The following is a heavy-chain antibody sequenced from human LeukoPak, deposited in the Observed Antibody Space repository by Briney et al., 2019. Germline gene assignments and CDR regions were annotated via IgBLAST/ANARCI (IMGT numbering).Heavy chain of an antibody. Sequence: GGSLRLSCAASGFTFSNAWMSWVRQAPGKGLEWVSAISGSGGSTYYADSAKGRFTISRDNSKNTLYLQMNSLRAEDTAVYYCARVGRLQYGDYVAFDYWGQGTLVTVSS. D-gene: IGHD4-17*01. CDR1: GFTFSNAW. CDR3: ARVGRLQYGDYVAFDY. J-gene: IGHJ4*02. V-gene: IGHV3-23*01. CDR2: ISGSGGST.